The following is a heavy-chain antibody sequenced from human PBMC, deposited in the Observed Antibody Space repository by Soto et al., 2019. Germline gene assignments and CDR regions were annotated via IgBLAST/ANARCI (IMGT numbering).Heavy chain of an antibody. D-gene: IGHD3-10*01. CDR1: GFTFSRYS. CDR2: ISSSSSYI. J-gene: IGHJ4*02. CDR3: ARERGPGLLWFGDPAGY. V-gene: IGHV3-21*01. Sequence: LRLSCAASGFTFSRYSMNWVRQAPGKGLEWVSSISSSSSYIYYADSVKGRFTISRDNAKNSLYLQMNSLRAEDTAVYYCARERGPGLLWFGDPAGYWGQGTLVTVSS.